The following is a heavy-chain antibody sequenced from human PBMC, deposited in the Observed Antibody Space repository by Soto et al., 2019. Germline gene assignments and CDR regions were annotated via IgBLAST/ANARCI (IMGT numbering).Heavy chain of an antibody. CDR3: ARASSSWYHIPWDSSETYDY. V-gene: IGHV1-8*01. J-gene: IGHJ4*02. CDR2: MNPNSGNT. CDR1: GYTFTSYD. D-gene: IGHD6-13*01. Sequence: GASVKVSCKASGYTFTSYDINWVRQATGQGLEWMGWMNPNSGNTGYAQKFQGRVTMTRNTSISTAYMELSSLRSEDTAVYYCARASSSWYHIPWDSSETYDYWGQGTLVTVSS.